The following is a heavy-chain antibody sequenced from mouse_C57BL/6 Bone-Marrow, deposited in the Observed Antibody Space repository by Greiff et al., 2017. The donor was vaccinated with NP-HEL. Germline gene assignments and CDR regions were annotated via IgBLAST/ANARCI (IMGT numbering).Heavy chain of an antibody. CDR3: ARRGLTMVTTPFAY. CDR2: IYPGDGDT. J-gene: IGHJ3*01. V-gene: IGHV1-80*01. CDR1: GYAFSSYW. Sequence: QVHVKQSGAELVKPGASVKISCKASGYAFSSYWMNWVKQRPGKGLEWIGQIYPGDGDTNYNGKFKGKATLTADKSSSTAYMQLSSLTSEDSAVYFCARRGLTMVTTPFAYWGQGTLVTVSA. D-gene: IGHD2-2*01.